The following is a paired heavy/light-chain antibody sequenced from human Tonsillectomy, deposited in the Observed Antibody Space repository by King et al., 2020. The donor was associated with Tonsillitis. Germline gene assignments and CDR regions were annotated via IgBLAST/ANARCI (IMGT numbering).Light chain of an antibody. J-gene: IGLJ2*01. CDR3: AAWDDSLSGPV. CDR1: SSNIGSNY. V-gene: IGLV1-47*01. Sequence: QSVLTQPPSASGTPGQRVTISCSGSSSNIGSNYVFWYQQLPGTAPKLLIYRNNQRSSGVPDRFSGSKSGTSASLAISGLRSEDEADYYCAAWDDSLSGPVFGGGTKLTVL. CDR2: RNN.
Heavy chain of an antibody. Sequence: QLQLQESGPGLVKPSETLSLTCTVSGGSISTNSYYWGWIRQPPGKGLEWIGSIYYGGSTYYNPSLKSRITISVDTSKNQFSLKLSSVTAADTAVYYCGPEIAARPRGPWFDPWGQGTLVTVSS. CDR2: IYYGGST. CDR1: GGSISTNSYY. V-gene: IGHV4-39*01. J-gene: IGHJ5*02. CDR3: GPEIAARPRGPWFDP. D-gene: IGHD6-6*01.